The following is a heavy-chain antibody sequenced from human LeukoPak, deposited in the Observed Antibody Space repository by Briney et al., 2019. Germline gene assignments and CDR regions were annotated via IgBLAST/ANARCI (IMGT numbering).Heavy chain of an antibody. V-gene: IGHV4-4*02. J-gene: IGHJ4*02. D-gene: IGHD3-10*02. CDR3: ATQILLCHYY. CDR2: IHHSGRT. Sequence: SETLSLTCAVSGGSISSINWWSWVRQPPGKGLEWTGEIHHSGRTSYNPSLKSRVTISVDTSKNQFSLKLSSVTAADTAVYYCATQILLCHYYWGQGTLVTVSS. CDR1: GGSISSINW.